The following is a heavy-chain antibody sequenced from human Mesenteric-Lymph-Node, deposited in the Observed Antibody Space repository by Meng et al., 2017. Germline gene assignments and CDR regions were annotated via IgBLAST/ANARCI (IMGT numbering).Heavy chain of an antibody. CDR2: MNPNSGNT. CDR1: GYTFTSYD. J-gene: IGHJ4*02. Sequence: ASVKVSCKASGYTFTSYDINWVRQATGQGLEWMGWMNPNSGNTGYAQKFQGRVTITRDTSASTAYMELSSLRSEDTAVYYCATEGVAAAGTSFDYWGQGTLVTISS. V-gene: IGHV1-8*03. CDR3: ATEGVAAAGTSFDY. D-gene: IGHD6-13*01.